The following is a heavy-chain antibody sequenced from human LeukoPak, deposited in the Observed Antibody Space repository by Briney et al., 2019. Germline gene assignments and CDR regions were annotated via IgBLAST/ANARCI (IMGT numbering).Heavy chain of an antibody. V-gene: IGHV4-34*01. CDR3: ARLLPLQGGDV. D-gene: IGHD2-15*01. J-gene: IGHJ6*02. Sequence: SETLSLTCAVYGASFTGYYWSWFRQPPGKGLEWIGEINHSGGTNYNPSLKSRVTISLDTSNNQFSLKLSSVTAADTAVYYCARLLPLQGGDVWGQGTTVTVSS. CDR2: INHSGGT. CDR1: GASFTGYY.